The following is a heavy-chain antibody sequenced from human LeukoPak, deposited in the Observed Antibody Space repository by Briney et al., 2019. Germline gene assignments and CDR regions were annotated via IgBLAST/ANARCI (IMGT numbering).Heavy chain of an antibody. CDR1: GFTFSSYE. V-gene: IGHV3-48*03. CDR2: ISSSGSTI. CDR3: ARPDGDYYYGSGTYFHY. J-gene: IGHJ4*02. D-gene: IGHD3-10*01. Sequence: GGALRLSCAASGFTFSSYEMNWVRQAPGKGLEGVSYISSSGSTIYYAESVKGRVTISRDNAKNSLYLQMNSLRAEDTAVYYCARPDGDYYYGSGTYFHYWGQGTLVTASS.